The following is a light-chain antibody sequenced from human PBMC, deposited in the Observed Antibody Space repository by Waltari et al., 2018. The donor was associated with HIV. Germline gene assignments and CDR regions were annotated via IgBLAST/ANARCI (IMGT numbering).Light chain of an antibody. CDR2: QDN. J-gene: IGLJ3*02. CDR3: QAWDGGTIV. V-gene: IGLV3-1*01. Sequence: SYELTQPPSVSVSSGQTASVTCSGVQLGPKYVSCYQQRSGQAPRLVIYQDNHRPSGIPGRFSGSTSENTATLTINETQPLDEAEYSCQAWDGGTIVFGGGTKLNVL. CDR1: QLGPKY.